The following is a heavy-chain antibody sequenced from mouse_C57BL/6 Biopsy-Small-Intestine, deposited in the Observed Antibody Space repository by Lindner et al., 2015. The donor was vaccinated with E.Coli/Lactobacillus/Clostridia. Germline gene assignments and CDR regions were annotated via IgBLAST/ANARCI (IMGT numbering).Heavy chain of an antibody. V-gene: IGHV1-81*01. CDR3: ARTGSYYNSSAWFAY. CDR1: GYTFTNYG. J-gene: IGHJ3*01. CDR2: IFPRSGNT. D-gene: IGHD2-12*01. Sequence: VQLQESGAELARPGASVKLSCKASGYTFTNYGITWVKQRTGQGLEWIGEIFPRSGNTYYNEKFKGKATLTADKSSSTAYMQLSSLTSEDSAVYFCARTGSYYNSSAWFAYWGQGTLVTVSA.